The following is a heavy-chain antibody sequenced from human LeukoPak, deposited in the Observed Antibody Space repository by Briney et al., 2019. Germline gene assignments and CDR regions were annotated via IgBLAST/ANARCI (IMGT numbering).Heavy chain of an antibody. D-gene: IGHD2-2*01. Sequence: GGSLRLSCAASGFTFSIYAMHWVRQAPGKGLEWVALISYDETYIYYADSVKGRFTTSRDNSKNTLYLQMNSLRAEDTAVYYCARDARYCSSTSCYGPPEGYFDYWGQGTLVTVSS. CDR1: GFTFSIYA. J-gene: IGHJ4*02. V-gene: IGHV3-30-3*01. CDR3: ARDARYCSSTSCYGPPEGYFDY. CDR2: ISYDETYI.